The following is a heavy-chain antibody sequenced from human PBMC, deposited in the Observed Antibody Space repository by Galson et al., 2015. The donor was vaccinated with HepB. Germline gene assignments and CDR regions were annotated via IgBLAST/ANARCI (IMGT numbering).Heavy chain of an antibody. D-gene: IGHD7-27*01. J-gene: IGHJ4*02. CDR3: ARTVTGDLEDYFDY. V-gene: IGHV2-70*04. CDR2: IGWGDDK. Sequence: PALVKPTQTLTLTCTFSGFSLSTSGMRVSWIRQPPGKALEWLARIGWGDDKFYSTSLKTRLTISKDTSKNQVVLTMTNMDPVDTATYYCARTVTGDLEDYFDYWGQGTLVTVSS. CDR1: GFSLSTSGMR.